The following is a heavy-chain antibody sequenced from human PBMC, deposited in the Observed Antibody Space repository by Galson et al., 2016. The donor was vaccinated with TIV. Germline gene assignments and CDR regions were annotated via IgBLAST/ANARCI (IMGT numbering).Heavy chain of an antibody. CDR3: ARGGGSYYAVDS. D-gene: IGHD1-26*01. Sequence: SPRLSCAASGFTFDDYGMSWVRQAPGKGLEWVAGITWNGDTTGYLDSVKGRFTISRDNANNALYLEMDSLRAEDTALYYCARGGGSYYAVDSWGQGTLVTVSS. V-gene: IGHV3-20*04. CDR2: ITWNGDTT. CDR1: GFTFDDYG. J-gene: IGHJ4*02.